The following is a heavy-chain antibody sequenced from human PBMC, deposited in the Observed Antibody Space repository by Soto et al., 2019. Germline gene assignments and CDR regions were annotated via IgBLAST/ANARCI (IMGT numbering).Heavy chain of an antibody. Sequence: SETLSLTCTVSGDSFSSYCWSWIRQPPGKGLEWIGYIYSSGSTSYNPSLKSRVTISVDTSKNQFSLKLSSVTAADTAVYYCARDYDSSGYYYRIYGMDVWGQGTTVTVSS. CDR2: IYSSGST. D-gene: IGHD3-22*01. J-gene: IGHJ6*02. V-gene: IGHV4-59*12. CDR1: GDSFSSYC. CDR3: ARDYDSSGYYYRIYGMDV.